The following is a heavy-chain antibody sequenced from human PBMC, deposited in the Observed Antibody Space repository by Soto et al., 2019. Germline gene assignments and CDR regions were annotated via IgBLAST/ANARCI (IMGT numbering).Heavy chain of an antibody. J-gene: IGHJ4*02. Sequence: GGSLRLSCAASGFTFSGSAMHWVRRASGKGLEWVGRIRSKANSYATSYAASVEGRFTISRDDSVNTAYLQMNSLKTEDTAVYYCTRPSAAYCGGDCYFDYWGQGILVTVSS. V-gene: IGHV3-73*01. D-gene: IGHD2-21*01. CDR1: GFTFSGSA. CDR3: TRPSAAYCGGDCYFDY. CDR2: IRSKANSYAT.